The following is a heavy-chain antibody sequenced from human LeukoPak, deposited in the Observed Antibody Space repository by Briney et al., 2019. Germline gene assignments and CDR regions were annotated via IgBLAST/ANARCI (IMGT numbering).Heavy chain of an antibody. J-gene: IGHJ4*02. V-gene: IGHV5-51*01. Sequence: GESLQISCQGSGYSFPSYWIGWVRQMPGKGLEWMGIIYPGDSDTRYSPSFQGQVTISADKSISTAYLQWSSLKASDTAMYYCARRVDSGGYSRFDYWGQGTLVTVSS. CDR3: ARRVDSGGYSRFDY. CDR1: GYSFPSYW. CDR2: IYPGDSDT. D-gene: IGHD3-22*01.